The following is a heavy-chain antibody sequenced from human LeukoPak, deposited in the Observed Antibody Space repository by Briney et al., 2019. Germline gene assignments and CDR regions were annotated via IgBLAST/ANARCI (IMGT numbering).Heavy chain of an antibody. CDR1: GGSFSGYY. CDR3: ARGIAAADLGY. J-gene: IGHJ4*02. D-gene: IGHD6-13*01. CDR2: INHSGST. V-gene: IGHV4-34*01. Sequence: PSETLSLTCAVYGGSFSGYYWSWIRQPPGKGLEWIGEINHSGSTNYNPSLKSRVTISVDTSKNQFSLKVSSVTAADTAVYYCARGIAAADLGYWGQGTLVTVSS.